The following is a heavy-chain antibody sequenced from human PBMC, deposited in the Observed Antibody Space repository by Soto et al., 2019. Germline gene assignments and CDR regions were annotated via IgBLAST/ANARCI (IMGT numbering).Heavy chain of an antibody. CDR1: GFICSSYD. D-gene: IGHD1-1*01. V-gene: IGHV3-23*01. CDR3: AKATATSGGAFEI. J-gene: IGHJ3*02. CDR2: ILVGGST. Sequence: GGSLRLSCAVSGFICSSYDMSWVRQASGKGLEWVSTILVGGSTHYEDSVKGRFTISRDTSKNTVYLQMNSLTAGDTAFYYCAKATATSGGAFEIYGQGTMVTVS.